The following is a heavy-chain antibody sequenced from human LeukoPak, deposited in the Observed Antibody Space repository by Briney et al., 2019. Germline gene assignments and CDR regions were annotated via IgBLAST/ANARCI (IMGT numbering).Heavy chain of an antibody. Sequence: PSETLSLTCTVSGGSISSSSYYWGWIRQPPGKGLEWIGSIYYSGSTYYNPSLKSRVTISVDTSKNQFSLKLSSVTAADTAVYYCARGGRPPPPGYSSGSYIGMNDYWGQGTLVTVSS. V-gene: IGHV4-39*07. CDR3: ARGGRPPPPGYSSGSYIGMNDY. D-gene: IGHD6-19*01. CDR1: GGSISSSSYY. CDR2: IYYSGST. J-gene: IGHJ4*02.